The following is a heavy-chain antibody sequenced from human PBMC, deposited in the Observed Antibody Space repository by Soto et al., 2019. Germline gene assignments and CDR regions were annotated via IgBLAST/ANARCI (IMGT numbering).Heavy chain of an antibody. Sequence: QVQLVESGGGVVQPGRSLSLSCAASGFTFSSYGMHWVRQAPGKGLEWVADISYDGSNKYYADSVKGRFTISRDNSNNKLYLQMNSLRAEDTAVYYCAKAGEEEAGTGMDVWGQGTTVTVSS. D-gene: IGHD6-13*01. CDR1: GFTFSSYG. CDR2: ISYDGSNK. V-gene: IGHV3-30*18. J-gene: IGHJ6*02. CDR3: AKAGEEEAGTGMDV.